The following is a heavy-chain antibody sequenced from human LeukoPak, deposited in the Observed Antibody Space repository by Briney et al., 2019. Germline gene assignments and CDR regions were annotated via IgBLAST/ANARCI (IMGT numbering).Heavy chain of an antibody. Sequence: SETLSLTCAVSGDSISSSYYYWGWIRQPPGKGLEWIGTIYSSGSTYHNPFLKSRVTISVDTSKNQFSLRLTSVTAADTAVYYCGRHVSGYASGIDYWGQGTLVTVSS. CDR2: IYSSGST. CDR1: GDSISSSYYY. J-gene: IGHJ4*02. D-gene: IGHD3-10*01. CDR3: GRHVSGYASGIDY. V-gene: IGHV4-39*01.